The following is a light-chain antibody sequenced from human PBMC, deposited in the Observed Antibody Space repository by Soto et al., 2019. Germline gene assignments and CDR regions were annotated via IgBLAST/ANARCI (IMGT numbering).Light chain of an antibody. CDR2: GAS. CDR3: QQYHTSPLT. V-gene: IGKV3-20*01. J-gene: IGKJ4*01. Sequence: EIVLTHSPGTLSLSPWEIATLSCWASQSVSSSYLAWYQQKPGQAPRLLIYGASSRATGIPDRFSGSGSATDFTLTISRLEPEDFAVYYCQQYHTSPLTFGGGTKVDIK. CDR1: QSVSSSY.